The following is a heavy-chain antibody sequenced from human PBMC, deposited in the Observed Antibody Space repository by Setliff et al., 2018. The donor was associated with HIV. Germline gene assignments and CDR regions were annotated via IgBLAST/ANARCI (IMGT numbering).Heavy chain of an antibody. CDR3: AKTIRGYISGDYMDV. Sequence: PSETLSLTCTISGGSITSHYWSWIRQPPGKGLEWIGYVFYTGGTNYRPSLRGRVTISVDTSKNHFSLKLSSVTAADTAVYYCAKTIRGYISGDYMDVWGKGTTVTSP. D-gene: IGHD5-18*01. J-gene: IGHJ6*03. CDR1: GGSITSHY. V-gene: IGHV4-59*11. CDR2: VFYTGGT.